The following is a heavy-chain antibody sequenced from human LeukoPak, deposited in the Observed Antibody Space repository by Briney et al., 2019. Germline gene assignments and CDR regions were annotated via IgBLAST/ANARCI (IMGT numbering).Heavy chain of an antibody. CDR1: GGSISSYY. CDR2: IYYSGST. CDR3: TRSFPGIVGAADF. Sequence: SETLSLTCTVSGGSISSYYWSWIRQPPGKGLEWIGYIYYSGSTNYNPSLKSRVTISVDTSKSQFSLNVNSMAAADTGVYYCTRSFPGIVGAADFWGQGTLVTVSS. D-gene: IGHD1-26*01. J-gene: IGHJ4*02. V-gene: IGHV4-59*01.